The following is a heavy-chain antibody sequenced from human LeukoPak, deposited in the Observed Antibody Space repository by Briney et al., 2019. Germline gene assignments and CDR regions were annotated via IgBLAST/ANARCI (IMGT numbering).Heavy chain of an antibody. CDR2: IIPIFGTA. Sequence: SVKVSCKASGGTFSSYAISWVRQAPGQGLEWMGGIIPIFGTANYAQKFQGRVTITADESTSTAYMELSSLRSEDTAVYYCAGVRGPLAVAGLMYDYWGQGTLVTVSS. J-gene: IGHJ4*02. CDR3: AGVRGPLAVAGLMYDY. D-gene: IGHD6-19*01. V-gene: IGHV1-69*13. CDR1: GGTFSSYA.